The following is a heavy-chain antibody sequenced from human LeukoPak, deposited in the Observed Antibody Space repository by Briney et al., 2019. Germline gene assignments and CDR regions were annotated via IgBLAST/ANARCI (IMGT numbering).Heavy chain of an antibody. D-gene: IGHD4-17*01. J-gene: IGHJ4*02. V-gene: IGHV3-30*02. CDR1: GFTFSSYG. CDR3: TNTLQKSGDYTMF. Sequence: GGSLRLSCAASGFTFSSYGMHWVRQAPGKGLEWVAFIRYDGSNKYYADSVKGRFTISRDNSKNTLYLQMNSLRAEDTAVYYCTNTLQKSGDYTMFWGQGTLVTVSS. CDR2: IRYDGSNK.